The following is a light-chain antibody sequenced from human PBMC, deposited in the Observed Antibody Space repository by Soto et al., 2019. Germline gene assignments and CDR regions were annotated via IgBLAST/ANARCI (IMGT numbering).Light chain of an antibody. CDR1: QSFLHSNGYNY. CDR3: MQTLQTPLT. CDR2: LGS. V-gene: IGKV2-28*01. J-gene: IGKJ4*01. Sequence: DIVMTQSPLSLPVTPREPASISCRSSQSFLHSNGYNYLDWYLQKPGQSPQLLIYLGSNRASGVPDRFSGSGSGTDFTLKITRVEAEDVGVYYCMQTLQTPLTFGGGPRWIS.